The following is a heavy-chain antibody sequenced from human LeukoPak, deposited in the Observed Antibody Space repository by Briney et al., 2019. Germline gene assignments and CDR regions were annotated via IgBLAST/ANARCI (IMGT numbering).Heavy chain of an antibody. Sequence: ASVKVSCKASGGTFSSYAISWVRQAPGQGLEWMGIVHPSGGSTSYAQKFQGRVTMTRDTATSTVYMELSSLRSEDTALYYCARITMTTSGWYFDLWGRGSLVTVSS. CDR1: GGTFSSYA. CDR3: ARITMTTSGWYFDL. D-gene: IGHD3-22*01. CDR2: VHPSGGST. V-gene: IGHV1-46*01. J-gene: IGHJ2*01.